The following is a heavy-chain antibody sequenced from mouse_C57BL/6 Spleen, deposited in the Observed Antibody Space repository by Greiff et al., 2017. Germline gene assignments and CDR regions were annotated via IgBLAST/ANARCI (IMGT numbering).Heavy chain of an antibody. Sequence: VQLQQSGAELVRPGASVKLSCTASGFNIQAYYMHWVKQRPEQGLEWIGRIDPEDGDTEYAPKFQGKATMTADTSSNTAYLQLSSLTSEDTAVYYCTTRGNYPYYFAYWGQGTTLTVSA. D-gene: IGHD2-1*01. CDR3: TTRGNYPYYFAY. CDR2: IDPEDGDT. V-gene: IGHV14-1*01. J-gene: IGHJ2*01. CDR1: GFNIQAYY.